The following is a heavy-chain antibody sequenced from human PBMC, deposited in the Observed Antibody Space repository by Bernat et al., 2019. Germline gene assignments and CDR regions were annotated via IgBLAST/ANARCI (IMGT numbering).Heavy chain of an antibody. Sequence: VQLVESGGGLVQPGGSLRLSCAASGFTFSSYGMHWVRQAPGKGLEWVAVISYDGSNKYYADSVKGRFTISRDNSKNTLYLQMNSLRAEDTAVYYCAKDLWYSSAAFDIWGQGTMVTVSS. V-gene: IGHV3-30*18. CDR1: GFTFSSYG. D-gene: IGHD6-19*01. CDR2: ISYDGSNK. CDR3: AKDLWYSSAAFDI. J-gene: IGHJ3*02.